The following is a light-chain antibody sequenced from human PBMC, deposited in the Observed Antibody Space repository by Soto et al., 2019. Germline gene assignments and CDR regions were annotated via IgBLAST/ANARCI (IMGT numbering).Light chain of an antibody. J-gene: IGKJ1*01. CDR1: LSVTSNY. CDR3: QQYGSSPRT. Sequence: EIVLTQSPGTLSLSPGERATLSCGASLSVTSNYLAWYQQKPGQAPRLLIYSASSRATGIPDRFSGSGSGTDFTLTISRLEPEDFAVYYCQQYGSSPRTFGQGTKVEIK. V-gene: IGKV3-20*01. CDR2: SAS.